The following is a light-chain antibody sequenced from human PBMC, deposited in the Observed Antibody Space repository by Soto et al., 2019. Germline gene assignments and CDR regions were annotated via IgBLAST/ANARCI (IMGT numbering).Light chain of an antibody. J-gene: IGLJ3*02. CDR3: FSYTSSKTGV. CDR1: SSDVGGYNH. V-gene: IGLV2-14*01. Sequence: QPVLTQPASVSGSPGQSITISCTGTSSDVGGYNHVSWCQQHPGKAPQLMIYDVSNRPSGVSNRFSGSKSGNTASLTISGLQAEDEADYYCFSYTSSKTGVFGGGTKLTVL. CDR2: DVS.